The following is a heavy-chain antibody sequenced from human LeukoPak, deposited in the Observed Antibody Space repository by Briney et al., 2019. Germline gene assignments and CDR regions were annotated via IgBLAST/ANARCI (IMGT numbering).Heavy chain of an antibody. Sequence: SETLSLTCTVSGGSISSYYWSWIRQPPGKGLEWIGYIYYSGSTNYNPSLKSRVTISVDTSKNQFSLKLSSVTAADTAVYYCASCEAAAGRFDYWGQGTLVTVSS. CDR2: IYYSGST. J-gene: IGHJ4*02. V-gene: IGHV4-59*01. D-gene: IGHD6-13*01. CDR1: GGSISSYY. CDR3: ASCEAAAGRFDY.